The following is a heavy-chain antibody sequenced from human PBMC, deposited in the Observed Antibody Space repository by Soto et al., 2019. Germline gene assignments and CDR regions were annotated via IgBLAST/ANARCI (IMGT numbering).Heavy chain of an antibody. CDR3: ARERVAGNYYYYGMDV. V-gene: IGHV4-59*01. D-gene: IGHD2-15*01. CDR1: GGSISSYY. J-gene: IGHJ6*02. Sequence: SETLSLTCTVSGGSISSYYWSWIRQPPGKGLEWIGYIYYSGSTNYNPSLKSRVTISVDTSKNQFSLKLSSVTAADTAVYYCARERVAGNYYYYGMDVWGQGTTVTVSS. CDR2: IYYSGST.